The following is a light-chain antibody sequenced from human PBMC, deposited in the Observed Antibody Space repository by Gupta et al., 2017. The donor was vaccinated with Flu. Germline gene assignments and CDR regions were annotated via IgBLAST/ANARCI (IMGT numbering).Light chain of an antibody. CDR1: QSISSY. Sequence: DIQMTSSPSSLSASVGDRVTIPCRASQSISSYLNWYQQKPGKAPKLLIYAASSLQRGVPSRFSGSGSGTDFTLTISSLQPEDFATYYCQQSDSTPMAFGQGTQVEIK. J-gene: IGKJ1*01. V-gene: IGKV1-39*01. CDR2: AAS. CDR3: QQSDSTPMA.